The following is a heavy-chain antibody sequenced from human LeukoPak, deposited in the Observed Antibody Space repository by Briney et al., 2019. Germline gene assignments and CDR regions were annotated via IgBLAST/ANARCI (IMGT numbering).Heavy chain of an antibody. Sequence: ASVKVSCKASGYTFTSYYMHWVRQAPGQGLEWMGIINPSGGSTSNAQNFQGRVTMTRDTSTSTVYMELSSLRSEDTAVYYCARAGDYGGKPDAFDIWGQGTMVTVSS. CDR3: ARAGDYGGKPDAFDI. CDR1: GYTFTSYY. V-gene: IGHV1-46*01. D-gene: IGHD4-23*01. J-gene: IGHJ3*02. CDR2: INPSGGST.